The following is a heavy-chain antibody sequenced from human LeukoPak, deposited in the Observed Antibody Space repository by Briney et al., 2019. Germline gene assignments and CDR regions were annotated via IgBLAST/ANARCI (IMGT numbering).Heavy chain of an antibody. CDR2: IRPNNGGI. V-gene: IGHV1-2*02. J-gene: IGHJ4*02. CDR1: GYTLTDHH. D-gene: IGHD4-4*01. CDR3: ARDPVDGYSHYDF. Sequence: ASVKVSCKASGYTLTDHHLIWVRQAPGQGLEWMGWIRPNNGGIKYAQEFQGRVTMTRDTSISTAYMELTSLTSDDTAIYYCARDPVDGYSHYDFWGQGTLDTVSS.